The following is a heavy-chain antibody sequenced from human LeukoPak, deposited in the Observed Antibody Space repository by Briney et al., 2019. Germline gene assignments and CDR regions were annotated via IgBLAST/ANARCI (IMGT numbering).Heavy chain of an antibody. D-gene: IGHD6-13*01. CDR3: AKEIAAAGILGYYYYYHMDV. V-gene: IGHV3-7*03. J-gene: IGHJ6*03. CDR2: IKQDGSEK. CDR1: GFTFSSYW. Sequence: GGSLRLSCAASGFTFSSYWMSWVRQAPGKGLEWVANIKQDGSEKYYVDSVKGRFTISRDNAKNSLYLQMNSLRAEDTAVYYCAKEIAAAGILGYYYYYHMDVWGKGTTVTVSS.